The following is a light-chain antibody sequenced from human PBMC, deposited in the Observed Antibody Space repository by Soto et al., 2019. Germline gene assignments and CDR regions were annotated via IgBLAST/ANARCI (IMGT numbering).Light chain of an antibody. CDR2: DAS. CDR1: QSVSSY. Sequence: EIVLTQSPATLSLSPGERATLSCRASQSVSSYLAWYQQKPGQAPRLLIYDASNRATGIPARFSGSGSGTDFTLNISSLEPEDFVVYYCQQRSTTFGGGTKVEIK. V-gene: IGKV3-11*01. J-gene: IGKJ4*01. CDR3: QQRSTT.